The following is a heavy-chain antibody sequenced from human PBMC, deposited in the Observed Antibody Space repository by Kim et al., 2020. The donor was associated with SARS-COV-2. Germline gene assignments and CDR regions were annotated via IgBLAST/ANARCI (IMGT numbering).Heavy chain of an antibody. CDR2: IYYSGST. CDR1: GGSISSYY. J-gene: IGHJ2*01. Sequence: SETLSLTCTVSGGSISSYYWSWIRQPPGKGLEWIGYIYYSGSTNYNPSLKSRVTISVDTSKNQFSLKLSSVTAADTAVYYCARSRGLYYDILTGYYEIWYVDLWGRCTLVTVSS. CDR3: ARSRGLYYDILTGYYEIWYVDL. V-gene: IGHV4-59*01. D-gene: IGHD3-9*01.